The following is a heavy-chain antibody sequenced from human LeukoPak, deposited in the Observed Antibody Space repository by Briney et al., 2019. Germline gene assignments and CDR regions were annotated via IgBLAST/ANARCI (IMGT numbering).Heavy chain of an antibody. CDR3: ARGRQSDY. V-gene: IGHV3-7*01. D-gene: IGHD6-25*01. CDR2: IKQDGSEM. CDR1: GLTFSTHW. J-gene: IGHJ4*02. Sequence: GGSLRLSCAASGLTFSTHWMSWVRQAPGKGLEWVANIKQDGSEMSYVDTVKGRFTISRDNAKNALYLQMNSLRAEDTAVYYCARGRQSDYWGQGTLVTVSS.